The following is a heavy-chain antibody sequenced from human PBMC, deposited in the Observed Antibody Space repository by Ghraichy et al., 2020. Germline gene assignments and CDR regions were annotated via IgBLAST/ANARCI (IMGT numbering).Heavy chain of an antibody. CDR1: GFTFSDYY. CDR3: ARSGVVVAATPDY. CDR2: ISSSSSYT. D-gene: IGHD2-15*01. V-gene: IGHV3-11*06. J-gene: IGHJ4*02. Sequence: GGSLRLSCAASGFTFSDYYMSWIRQAPGKGLEWVSYISSSSSYTKYADSVKGRFTISRDNAKNSLYLQMNSLRAEDTAVYYCARSGVVVAATPDYWGQGTLVTVSS.